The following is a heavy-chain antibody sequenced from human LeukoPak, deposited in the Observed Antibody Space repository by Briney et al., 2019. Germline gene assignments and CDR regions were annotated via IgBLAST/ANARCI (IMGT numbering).Heavy chain of an antibody. V-gene: IGHV3-20*04. J-gene: IGHJ4*02. Sequence: GGSLRLSCAASGFDFDDYGMSWVRQAPGKGLEWVSGINWNGGGTGYADSVKGRFTISRENAKNPLYLQMNSLKAEDTALYYCARGPLQTIPTSKIVVYYYPFDYWGQGTLVTVFS. D-gene: IGHD3-22*01. CDR3: ARGPLQTIPTSKIVVYYYPFDY. CDR2: INWNGGGT. CDR1: GFDFDDYG.